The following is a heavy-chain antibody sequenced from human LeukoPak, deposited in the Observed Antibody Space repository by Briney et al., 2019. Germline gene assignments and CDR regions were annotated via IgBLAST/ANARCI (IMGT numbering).Heavy chain of an antibody. CDR1: GFTFVSHW. Sequence: PGGSLRLSCVASGFTFVSHWMTWVRQAPGKGLEWVANINQDGSEKYYVDSVKGRFTISRDNAKNSLYLQMNSLRPEDAAVYYCARGNDYYDAFDIWGEGTMVTVSS. CDR3: ARGNDYYDAFDI. V-gene: IGHV3-7*01. J-gene: IGHJ3*02. D-gene: IGHD5-12*01. CDR2: INQDGSEK.